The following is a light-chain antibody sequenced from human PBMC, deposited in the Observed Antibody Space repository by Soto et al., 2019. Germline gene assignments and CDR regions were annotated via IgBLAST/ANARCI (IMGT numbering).Light chain of an antibody. J-gene: IGLJ1*01. V-gene: IGLV2-23*01. CDR3: AAWDDSLSGYV. Sequence: QSVLTQPASVSGSPGQSITISCTGTSSDVGNYDLVSWYQQLPGKAPKFILYEGSKRPSGVSNRFSGSKSGNTASLTISGLQADDEADYYCAAWDDSLSGYVFGTGTKVTVL. CDR1: SSDVGNYDL. CDR2: EGS.